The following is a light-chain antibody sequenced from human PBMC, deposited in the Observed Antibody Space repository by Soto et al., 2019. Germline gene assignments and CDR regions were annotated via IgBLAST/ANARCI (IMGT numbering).Light chain of an antibody. Sequence: DIQMTQSPSALSASVGDRVTITCRASQSISSWLAWYQQKPGKAPKLLIYDASSLKSGVPSRFSGSGSGTEFTLTISSLQPDDFATYYCQHYDTYWTFGQGTKVDI. CDR1: QSISSW. J-gene: IGKJ1*01. CDR3: QHYDTYWT. CDR2: DAS. V-gene: IGKV1-5*01.